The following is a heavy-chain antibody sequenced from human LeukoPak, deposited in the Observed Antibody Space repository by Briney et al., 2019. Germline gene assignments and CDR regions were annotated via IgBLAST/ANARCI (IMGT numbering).Heavy chain of an antibody. V-gene: IGHV3-48*01. CDR2: ISSSSSTI. CDR1: GFTFSSYS. J-gene: IGHJ4*02. D-gene: IGHD3-10*01. Sequence: RGSLRLSCAASGFTFSSYSMNWVRQAPGKGLEWVSYISSSSSTIYYADSVKGRFTISRDNAKNSLYLQMNSLRAEDTAVYYCARAKLWFGELLYFGYWGQGTLVTVSS. CDR3: ARAKLWFGELLYFGY.